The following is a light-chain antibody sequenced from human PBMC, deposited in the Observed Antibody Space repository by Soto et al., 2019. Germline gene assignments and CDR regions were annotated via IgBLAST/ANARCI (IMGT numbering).Light chain of an antibody. CDR3: QQYYTAVST. CDR2: WAS. CDR1: RSVLYSSNNKND. V-gene: IGKV4-1*01. Sequence: DIVMTQSPDSLAVSLGERATINCKSSRSVLYSSNNKNDLAWYQQKPGQPPKLLISWASTRESRVPDRVSGSGSGTDFTLTISSLQAEEVAVYYCQQYYTAVSTVGGGTRVEIK. J-gene: IGKJ4*01.